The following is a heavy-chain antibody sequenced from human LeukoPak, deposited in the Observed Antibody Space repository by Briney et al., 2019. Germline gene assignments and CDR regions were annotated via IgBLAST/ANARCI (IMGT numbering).Heavy chain of an antibody. CDR1: GFTLSSSN. J-gene: IGHJ4*02. CDR3: ARDASAAGFDY. D-gene: IGHD2-2*01. CDR2: ISSSSSYI. V-gene: IGHV3-21*01. Sequence: GGSLRLSCAASGFTLSSSNMNWVRQAPGKGLEWVSSISSSSSYIYYTHSVKGRFAISRDNAKNSLYLQMNSLRAEDTAVYYCARDASAAGFDYWGQGTLVTVSS.